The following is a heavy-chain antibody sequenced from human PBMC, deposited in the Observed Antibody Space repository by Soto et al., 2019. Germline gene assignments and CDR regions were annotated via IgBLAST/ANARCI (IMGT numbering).Heavy chain of an antibody. CDR1: GATFSSYA. J-gene: IGHJ4*02. D-gene: IGHD4-17*01. V-gene: IGHV1-69*01. CDR3: ATTYGGKTAFPYYFDY. CDR2: IIPILGAA. Sequence: QVLLVQSGAEVKKPGSSVKVSCKASGATFSSYAISWVRQAPGQGREWMGGIIPILGAANYAQKFQGRVTITADESTSTAYMVLSSLRSDDTAVYYCATTYGGKTAFPYYFDYWGQGTLVTVSA.